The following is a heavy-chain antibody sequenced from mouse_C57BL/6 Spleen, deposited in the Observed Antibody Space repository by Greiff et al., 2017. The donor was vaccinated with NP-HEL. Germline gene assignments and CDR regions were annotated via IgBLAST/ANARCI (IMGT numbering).Heavy chain of an antibody. CDR1: GYTFTSYW. CDR3: ARAYGSSYRYAMDY. J-gene: IGHJ4*01. CDR2: IDPSDSYT. D-gene: IGHD1-1*01. V-gene: IGHV1-69*01. Sequence: QVQLQQPGAELVMPGASVKLSCKASGYTFTSYWMHWVKQRPGQGLEWIGEIDPSDSYTNYNQKFKGKSTLTVDKSSSTAYMQLSSLTSDDSAVYYCARAYGSSYRYAMDYWGQGTSVTVSS.